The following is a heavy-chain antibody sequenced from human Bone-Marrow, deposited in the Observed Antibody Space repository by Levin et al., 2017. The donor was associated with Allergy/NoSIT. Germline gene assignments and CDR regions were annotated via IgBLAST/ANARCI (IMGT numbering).Heavy chain of an antibody. Sequence: SETLSLTCTVSGGSISSSSYYWGWIRQPPGKGLEWIGSIYYSGSTYYNPSLKSRVTISVDTSKNQFSLKLSSVTAADTAVYYCARRGVESFGWTHDAFDIWGQGTMVTVSS. J-gene: IGHJ3*02. D-gene: IGHD6-19*01. V-gene: IGHV4-39*01. CDR1: GGSISSSSYY. CDR3: ARRGVESFGWTHDAFDI. CDR2: IYYSGST.